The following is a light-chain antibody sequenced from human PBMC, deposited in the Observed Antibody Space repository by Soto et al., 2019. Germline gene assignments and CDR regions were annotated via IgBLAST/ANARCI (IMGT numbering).Light chain of an antibody. CDR1: QSVSSY. V-gene: IGKV3-11*01. Sequence: EIVLTQSPATLCLSPGERATLSCRASQSVSSYLAWYQQKPGQAPRLLIYDASNRATGIPARFSGSGSGTDFTLTIRSLEPEDFAVYYCQQRSNWPPITFGQGTQREIK. J-gene: IGKJ5*01. CDR3: QQRSNWPPIT. CDR2: DAS.